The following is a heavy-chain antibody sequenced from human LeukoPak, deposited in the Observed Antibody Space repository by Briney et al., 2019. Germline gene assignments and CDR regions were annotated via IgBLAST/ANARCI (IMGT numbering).Heavy chain of an antibody. CDR2: IKQDGSEK. V-gene: IGHV3-7*01. CDR3: ARETAVNWFDP. CDR1: GFTFSSYW. Sequence: GGSLRLSCAASGFTFSSYWMSWVRQAPGKGLEWVANIKQDGSEKYYVDSVKGRFTISRDNAKNSLYLQMNSLRAEDTAVYHCARETAVNWFDPWGQGTLVTVSS. J-gene: IGHJ5*02.